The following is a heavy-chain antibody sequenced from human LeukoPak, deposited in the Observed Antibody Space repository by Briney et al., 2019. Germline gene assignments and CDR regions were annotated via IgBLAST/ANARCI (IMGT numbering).Heavy chain of an antibody. J-gene: IGHJ3*02. D-gene: IGHD1-26*01. CDR2: IYSGGST. V-gene: IGHV3-66*01. CDR1: GFTVSSNY. Sequence: GGSLRLSCAASGFTVSSNYMSWVRQAPGKGLEWVPVIYSGGSTYYADSVKGRFTISRDNSKNTLYLQMNSLRAEDTAVYYCARDGTRANDAFDIWGQGTMVTVSS. CDR3: ARDGTRANDAFDI.